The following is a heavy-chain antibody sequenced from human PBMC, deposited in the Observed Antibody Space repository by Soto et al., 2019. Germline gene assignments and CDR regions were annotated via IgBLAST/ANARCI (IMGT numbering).Heavy chain of an antibody. V-gene: IGHV1-58*01. CDR2: IVVGSGNT. CDR1: GFTFTSSA. CDR3: AARNINRDSRSWTDNCFFP. D-gene: IGHD6-13*01. Sequence: SVKVSCKASGFTFTSSAVQWVRQARGQHLEWIGWIVVGSGNTNYAEKFQERVTITRDMSTSTAYMELSSLRSEDTAVYYCAARNINRDSRSWTDNCFFPWVQGTLVTL. J-gene: IGHJ5*02.